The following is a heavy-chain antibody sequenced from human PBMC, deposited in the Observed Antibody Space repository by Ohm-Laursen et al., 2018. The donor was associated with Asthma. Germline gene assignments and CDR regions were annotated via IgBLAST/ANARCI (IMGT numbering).Heavy chain of an antibody. V-gene: IGHV3-53*01. CDR1: GFTVSSNY. Sequence: SLRLSCTASGFTVSSNYMSWVRQAPGKGLEWVSVIYSGGSTYYAGSVKGRFTISRDNSNNMLYLHMNSLRADDTAVYYCAKDEYSTTLGVGAFDFWGQGTMVTVSS. D-gene: IGHD6-13*01. CDR2: IYSGGST. J-gene: IGHJ3*01. CDR3: AKDEYSTTLGVGAFDF.